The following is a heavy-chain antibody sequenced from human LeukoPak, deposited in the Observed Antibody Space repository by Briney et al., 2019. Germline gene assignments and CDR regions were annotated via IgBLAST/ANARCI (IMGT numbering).Heavy chain of an antibody. D-gene: IGHD5-18*01. J-gene: IGHJ4*02. Sequence: PGGSLRLSCAASGFTVSSNYMSWVREAPGKGLEWVSVIYSGGSTYYADSVKGRFTISRHNSKNTLYLQMNSLRAEDTAVYYCAKDGINTAMERWGQGTLVTVSS. CDR2: IYSGGST. CDR1: GFTVSSNY. V-gene: IGHV3-53*01. CDR3: AKDGINTAMER.